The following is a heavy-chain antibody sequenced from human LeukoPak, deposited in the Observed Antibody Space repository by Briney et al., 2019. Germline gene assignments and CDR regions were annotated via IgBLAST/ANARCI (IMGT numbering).Heavy chain of an antibody. CDR3: ARQTAKNVDTARFDS. V-gene: IGHV4-59*08. CDR2: IYYSGTT. Sequence: KSSETLSLTCAISGGSINNYYWSWIRQPPGKGLEWFGYIYYSGTTNYSPSLNSRVNISLDTAKNQFSLRLSSVTAADTAVYYSARQTAKNVDTARFDSWGQGTLVTVSS. CDR1: GGSINNYY. D-gene: IGHD5-18*01. J-gene: IGHJ4*02.